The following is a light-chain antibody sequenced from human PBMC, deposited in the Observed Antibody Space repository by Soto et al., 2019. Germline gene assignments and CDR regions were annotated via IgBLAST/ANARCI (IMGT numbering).Light chain of an antibody. J-gene: IGLJ1*01. CDR2: YVE. CDR3: CSYADGSIYF. Sequence: QSALTQPGSVSGSRGQSITISCTGTSRDVGAYDYVSWYLQYPHKAPQLLIYYVEHRPSGVSSRFSGSMSGNTASLTISGLQAEDEGDYYCCSYADGSIYFFGTGAKVTVL. V-gene: IGLV2-14*03. CDR1: SRDVGAYDY.